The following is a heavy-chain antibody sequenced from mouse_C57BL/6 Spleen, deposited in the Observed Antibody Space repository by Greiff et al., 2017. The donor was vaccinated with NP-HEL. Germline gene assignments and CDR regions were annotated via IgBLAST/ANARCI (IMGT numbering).Heavy chain of an antibody. CDR1: GYAFSSYW. CDR3: ASKTIYYGNYDYAMDY. V-gene: IGHV1-80*01. D-gene: IGHD2-1*01. CDR2: IYPGDGDT. J-gene: IGHJ4*01. Sequence: VQLQQSGAELVKPGASVKISCKASGYAFSSYWMNWVKQRPGKGLEWIGQIYPGDGDTNYNGKFKGKATLTADKSSSTAYMQLSSLTSEDAAVYFCASKTIYYGNYDYAMDYWGQGTSVTVAS.